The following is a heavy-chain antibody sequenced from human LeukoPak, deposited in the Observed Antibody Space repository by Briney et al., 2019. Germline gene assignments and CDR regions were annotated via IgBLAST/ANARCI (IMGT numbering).Heavy chain of an antibody. CDR2: INHSGST. CDR1: GGSFSGYY. Sequence: PSETLSLTCAVYGGSFSGYYWSWIRQPPGKGLELIGEINHSGSTNYNPSLKSRVTISVDTSKNQFSLKLSSVTAADTAVYYCARGVGATTVWYYFDYWGQGTLVTVSS. D-gene: IGHD1-26*01. V-gene: IGHV4-34*01. J-gene: IGHJ4*02. CDR3: ARGVGATTVWYYFDY.